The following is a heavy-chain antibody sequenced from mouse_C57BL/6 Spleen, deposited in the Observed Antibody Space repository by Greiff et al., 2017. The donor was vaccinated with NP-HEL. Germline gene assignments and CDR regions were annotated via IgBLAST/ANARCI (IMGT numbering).Heavy chain of an antibody. CDR3: ARRDYDRAWFAY. Sequence: QVQLQQPGAELVRPGSSVKLSCKASGYTFTSYWMDWVKQRPGQGLEWIGNIYPSDSETHYNQKFKDKATLTVVKSSSTAYMQLSSLTSEDSAVYYCARRDYDRAWFAYWGQGTLVTVSA. CDR2: IYPSDSET. D-gene: IGHD2-4*01. V-gene: IGHV1-61*01. J-gene: IGHJ3*01. CDR1: GYTFTSYW.